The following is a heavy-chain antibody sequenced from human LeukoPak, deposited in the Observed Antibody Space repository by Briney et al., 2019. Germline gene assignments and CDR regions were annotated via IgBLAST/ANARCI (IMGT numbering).Heavy chain of an antibody. CDR3: VRTPYSTGRGFYFDS. D-gene: IGHD2-8*02. CDR2: IIHDGTSA. CDR1: GFTFSYYW. J-gene: IGHJ4*02. V-gene: IGHV3-74*03. Sequence: GGSLRLSCAASGFTFSYYWMHWVRQAPGKGLVWVSRIIHDGTSATYADSVKGRFAISRDNAKNTLYLQVNSLRAEDTAVYYCVRTPYSTGRGFYFDSWGQGTLVTVSS.